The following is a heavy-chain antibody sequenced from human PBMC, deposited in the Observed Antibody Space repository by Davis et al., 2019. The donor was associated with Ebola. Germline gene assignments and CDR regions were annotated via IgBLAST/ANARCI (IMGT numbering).Heavy chain of an antibody. V-gene: IGHV4-34*01. D-gene: IGHD3-16*02. J-gene: IGHJ6*02. CDR1: GGSFSGYY. CDR3: ARGGDYIWGSYRYSYYYGMDV. CDR2: INHSGST. Sequence: GSLRLSCAVYGGSFSGYYWSWIRQPPGKGLEWIGEINHSGSTNYNPSLKSRVTISVDTSKNQFSLKLSSVTAADTAVYYCARGGDYIWGSYRYSYYYGMDVWGQGTTVTVSS.